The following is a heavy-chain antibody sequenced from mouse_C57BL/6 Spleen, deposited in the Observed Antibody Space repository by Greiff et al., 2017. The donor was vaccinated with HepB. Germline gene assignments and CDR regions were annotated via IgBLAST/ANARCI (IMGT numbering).Heavy chain of an antibody. Sequence: QVQLQQSGAELVKPGASVKISCKASGYAFSSCWMNWVKQRPGKGLEWIGQIYPGDGDTNYNGKFKGKATLTADKSSSTAYMQLSSLTSEDSAVYFCAKDGYYGRFAYWGQGTLVTVSA. CDR3: AKDGYYGRFAY. CDR1: GYAFSSCW. D-gene: IGHD1-1*01. V-gene: IGHV1-80*01. CDR2: IYPGDGDT. J-gene: IGHJ3*01.